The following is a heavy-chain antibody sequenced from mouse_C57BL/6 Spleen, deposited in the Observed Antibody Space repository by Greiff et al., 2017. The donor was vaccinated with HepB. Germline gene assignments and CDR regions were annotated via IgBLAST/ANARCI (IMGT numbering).Heavy chain of an antibody. D-gene: IGHD1-1*01. CDR2: IYPGDGDT. V-gene: IGHV1-80*01. J-gene: IGHJ4*01. Sequence: LVESGAELVKPGASVKISCKASGYAFSSYWMNWVKQRPGKGLEWIGQIYPGDGDTNYNGKFKGKATLTADKSSSTAYMQLSSLTSEDSAVYFCARGGRGDYAMDYWGQGTSVTVSS. CDR1: GYAFSSYW. CDR3: ARGGRGDYAMDY.